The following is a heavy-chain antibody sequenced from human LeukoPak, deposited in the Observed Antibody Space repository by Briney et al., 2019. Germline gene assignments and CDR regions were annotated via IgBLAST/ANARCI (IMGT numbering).Heavy chain of an antibody. D-gene: IGHD3-22*01. J-gene: IGHJ6*02. V-gene: IGHV3-30*04. CDR3: ARDQAYYDSSGYYQGYYGMDV. Sequence: GGSLSLSCAASGFTFSSYAMHWVRQAPGKGLEWVAVISYDGSNKYYADSVKGRFTISRDNSKNTLYLQMNSLRAEDTAVYYCARDQAYYDSSGYYQGYYGMDVWGQGTTVTVSS. CDR1: GFTFSSYA. CDR2: ISYDGSNK.